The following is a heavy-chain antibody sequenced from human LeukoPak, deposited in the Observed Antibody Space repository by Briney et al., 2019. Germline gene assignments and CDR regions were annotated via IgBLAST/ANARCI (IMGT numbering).Heavy chain of an antibody. D-gene: IGHD6-19*01. V-gene: IGHV3-21*01. CDR1: GFTFSSYS. CDR3: ARAVSLEEQWLPGGY. J-gene: IGHJ4*02. CDR2: ISSSSSYI. Sequence: PGGSLRLSCAASGFTFSSYSMNWVRKAPGKGLEWVSSISSSSSYIYYAGSVKGRFTISRDNAKNSLYLQMNSLRAEDTAVYYCARAVSLEEQWLPGGYWGQGTLVTVSS.